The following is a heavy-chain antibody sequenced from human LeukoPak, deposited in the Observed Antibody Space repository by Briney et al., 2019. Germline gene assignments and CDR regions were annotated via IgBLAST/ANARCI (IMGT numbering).Heavy chain of an antibody. J-gene: IGHJ4*02. Sequence: GGSLRPSCAASGFTFSSYGMHWVRQAPGKGLEWVAFIRYDGSNKYYADSVKGRFTISRDNSKNTLYLQMNSLRAEDTAVYYCAKKVGASGYWGQGTLVTVSS. CDR2: IRYDGSNK. CDR1: GFTFSSYG. V-gene: IGHV3-30*02. CDR3: AKKVGASGY. D-gene: IGHD1-26*01.